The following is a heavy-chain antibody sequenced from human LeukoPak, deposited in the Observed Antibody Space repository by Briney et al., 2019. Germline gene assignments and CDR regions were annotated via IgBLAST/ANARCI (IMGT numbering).Heavy chain of an antibody. V-gene: IGHV3-23*01. CDR1: GFTFSSYA. CDR3: AKPYCSGGSCYRPPFDY. D-gene: IGHD2-15*01. Sequence: PGASLRLSCAASGFTFSSYAMGWVRQAPGKGLEWVSAISGSGGSTYYADSVKGRFTISRDNSKNTLYLQMNSLRAEDTAVYYCAKPYCSGGSCYRPPFDYWGQGTLVTVSS. CDR2: ISGSGGST. J-gene: IGHJ4*02.